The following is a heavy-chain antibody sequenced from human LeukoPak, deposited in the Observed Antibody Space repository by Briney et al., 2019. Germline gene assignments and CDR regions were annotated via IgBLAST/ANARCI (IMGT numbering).Heavy chain of an antibody. Sequence: GGSLRLSCAASGFTFSSYSMNWVRQAPGKGLEWVANIKEDGSEIYYVDSVKGRFTISRDNAKNSLDLQMNTLRAEDTAVYYCAKGGSYSLSHAFDIWGRGTMVTASS. D-gene: IGHD1-26*01. V-gene: IGHV3-7*01. CDR3: AKGGSYSLSHAFDI. CDR2: IKEDGSEI. CDR1: GFTFSSYS. J-gene: IGHJ3*02.